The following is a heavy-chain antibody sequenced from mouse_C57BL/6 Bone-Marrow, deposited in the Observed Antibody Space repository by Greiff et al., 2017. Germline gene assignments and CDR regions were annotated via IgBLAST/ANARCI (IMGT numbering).Heavy chain of an antibody. CDR1: GFTFSSYA. V-gene: IGHV5-4*01. CDR2: ISDGGSYT. Sequence: EVQVVESGGGLVKPGGSLKLSCAASGFTFSSYAMSWVRQTPEKRLEWVATISDGGSYTYYPDNVKGRFTITRDNAKNNLYLQMSHLKSEDTAMYYCARGPLITTVVASYYFDYWGQGTTLTVSS. J-gene: IGHJ2*01. CDR3: ARGPLITTVVASYYFDY. D-gene: IGHD1-1*01.